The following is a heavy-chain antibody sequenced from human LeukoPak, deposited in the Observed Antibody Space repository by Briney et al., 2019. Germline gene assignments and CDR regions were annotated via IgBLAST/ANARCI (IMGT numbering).Heavy chain of an antibody. J-gene: IGHJ5*02. CDR2: VSHSGHP. Sequence: PSESLSLTCTVSGYSINSGGCWCWIRQVPGKGLGWIASVSHSGHPYYNPSLKSRVTIFADPSKSQFSLQLSSVTAADPAVYYCARDGGSYDTASPSNWFGPWGQGTLVTVSS. D-gene: IGHD3-9*01. CDR3: ARDGGSYDTASPSNWFGP. CDR1: GYSINSGGC. V-gene: IGHV4-38-2*02.